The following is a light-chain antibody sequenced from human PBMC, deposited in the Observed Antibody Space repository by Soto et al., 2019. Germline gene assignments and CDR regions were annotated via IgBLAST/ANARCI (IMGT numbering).Light chain of an antibody. J-gene: IGKJ1*01. Sequence: SAVAVSASVGDRVTITCRASQSISSWLAWYQKKPGKAPKLLIYKASGLESGVPSRFSGSGSGTDFTFTISFLQSEDLPTYYSQLYSRHPPAFGEGTKVDI. CDR1: QSISSW. CDR2: KAS. V-gene: IGKV1-5*03. CDR3: QLYSRHPPA.